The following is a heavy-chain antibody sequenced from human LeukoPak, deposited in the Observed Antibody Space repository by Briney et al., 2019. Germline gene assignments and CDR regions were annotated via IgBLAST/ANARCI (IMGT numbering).Heavy chain of an antibody. V-gene: IGHV3-7*01. J-gene: IGHJ4*02. CDR1: GFTFSSYW. D-gene: IGHD3-22*01. CDR3: ARDSSGDSSGYYSVS. Sequence: PGGSLRLSCAASGFTFSSYWMSWVRQAPGKGLEWVANIKQDGSEKYYVDSVKGRFTISRDNAKNSLYLQMNSLRAEDTAVYYCARDSSGDSSGYYSVSWGQGTLVTVSS. CDR2: IKQDGSEK.